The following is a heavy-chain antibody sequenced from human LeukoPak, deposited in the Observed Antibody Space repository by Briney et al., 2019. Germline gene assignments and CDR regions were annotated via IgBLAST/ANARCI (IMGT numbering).Heavy chain of an antibody. CDR2: IFPSGGEI. V-gene: IGHV3-23*01. D-gene: IGHD4/OR15-4a*01. CDR3: ARRAGAYSHPYDY. CDR1: GFTFSTFA. Sequence: GGSLRLSCAASGFTFSTFAMIWVRQPPGKGLEWVSSIFPSGGEIHYADSVKGRFTISRDNSKDTLYLQMNSLRAEDTAVYYCARRAGAYSHPYDYWGQGTLVTVSS. J-gene: IGHJ4*02.